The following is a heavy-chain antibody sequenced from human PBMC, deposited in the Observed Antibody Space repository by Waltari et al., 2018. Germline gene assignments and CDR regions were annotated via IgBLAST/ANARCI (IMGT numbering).Heavy chain of an antibody. CDR1: GFTVSSNY. D-gene: IGHD4-17*01. Sequence: EVQLVESGGGLIQPGGSLRLSCAASGFTVSSNYMSWVRRAPGKGLEWVSVIYSGGSTYYADSVKGRFTISRDNSKNTLYLQMNSLRAEDTAVYYCARPSYGDYDGEDYWGQGTLVTVSS. J-gene: IGHJ4*02. V-gene: IGHV3-53*01. CDR3: ARPSYGDYDGEDY. CDR2: IYSGGST.